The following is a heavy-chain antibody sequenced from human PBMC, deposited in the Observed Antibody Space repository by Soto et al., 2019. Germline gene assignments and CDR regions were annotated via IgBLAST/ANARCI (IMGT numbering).Heavy chain of an antibody. CDR2: INPNSGGT. J-gene: IGHJ6*02. CDR3: ATLWDHPFAGMDV. CDR1: GYTFTGYY. V-gene: IGHV1-2*04. D-gene: IGHD3-10*01. Sequence: GASVKVSCKASGYTFTGYYMHWVRQAPGQGLEWMGWINPNSGGTNYAQKFQGWVTMTRDTSISTAYMELSRLRSDDTAVYYCATLWDHPFAGMDVWGQGTTVTVSS.